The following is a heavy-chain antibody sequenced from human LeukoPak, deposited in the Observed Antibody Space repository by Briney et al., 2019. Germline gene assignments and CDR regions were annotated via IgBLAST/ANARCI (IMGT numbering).Heavy chain of an antibody. CDR2: INHSGNT. D-gene: IGHD4-17*01. CDR1: GGSVSGYY. V-gene: IGHV4-34*01. J-gene: IGHJ5*02. CDR3: AKGCTVTTCAWFDP. Sequence: SETLSLTCAVSGGSVSGYYWSWIRQPPGKGLEWIGEINHSGNTNYNPSLKSRVAMSIDTSKNQFSLKLSSVTAADTAVYYCAKGCTVTTCAWFDPWGQGTLVNVSS.